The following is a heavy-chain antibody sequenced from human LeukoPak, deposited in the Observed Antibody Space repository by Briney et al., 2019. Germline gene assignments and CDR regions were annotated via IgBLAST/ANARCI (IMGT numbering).Heavy chain of an antibody. Sequence: PSXTLSLTCTVSGGSISSYYWSWIRQPPGKGLEWIGYIYYSGSTNYNPSLKSRVTISVDTSKNQFSLKLSSVTAADTAVYYCARDYYDSSGYYDYWGQGTLVTVSS. CDR1: GGSISSYY. CDR2: IYYSGST. D-gene: IGHD3-22*01. CDR3: ARDYYDSSGYYDY. J-gene: IGHJ4*02. V-gene: IGHV4-59*01.